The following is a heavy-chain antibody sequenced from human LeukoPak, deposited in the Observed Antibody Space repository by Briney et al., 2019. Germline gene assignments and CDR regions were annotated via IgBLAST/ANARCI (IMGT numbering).Heavy chain of an antibody. J-gene: IGHJ4*02. CDR1: GGSISGYY. Sequence: SETLSLTCTVSGGSISGYYWSWIRQPPGKGLEWIGYIHYSGNTNYNPSLKSRVTLSVDTSKNQFSLDLTSVTAADTAVYYCARRSIYFYGSGSYSQYLPFDYWGQGTLVTVSS. CDR3: ARRSIYFYGSGSYSQYLPFDY. V-gene: IGHV4-59*08. CDR2: IHYSGNT. D-gene: IGHD3-10*01.